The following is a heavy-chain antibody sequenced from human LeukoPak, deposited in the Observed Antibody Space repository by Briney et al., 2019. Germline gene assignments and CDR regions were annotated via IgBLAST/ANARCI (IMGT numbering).Heavy chain of an antibody. J-gene: IGHJ4*02. V-gene: IGHV3-23*01. CDR3: ATNRTTGGHRFDY. Sequence: GGSLRLSCTASGFTFSSFAMSWVRQAPGKGLDWVSAISGSGDSTSYADFVRGRFIISRDNSKNTLYLQMDSLRAEDTAVYYCATNRTTGGHRFDYWGQGTLVTVS. D-gene: IGHD1-1*01. CDR1: GFTFSSFA. CDR2: ISGSGDST.